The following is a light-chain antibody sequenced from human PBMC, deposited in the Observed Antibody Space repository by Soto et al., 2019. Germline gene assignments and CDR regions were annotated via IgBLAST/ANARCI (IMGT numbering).Light chain of an antibody. Sequence: DIVMTQSPDSLAVSLGERATIDCKSSQSVLYSSNNKNYLAWYQQKPGQPPKLLIYWASTRQSGVPDRFSGSGSGTDFTLTISSLQAEDVAVYYCQLYYNMPSFGQGTRLEIK. J-gene: IGKJ5*01. CDR3: QLYYNMPS. V-gene: IGKV4-1*01. CDR1: QSVLYSSNNKNY. CDR2: WAS.